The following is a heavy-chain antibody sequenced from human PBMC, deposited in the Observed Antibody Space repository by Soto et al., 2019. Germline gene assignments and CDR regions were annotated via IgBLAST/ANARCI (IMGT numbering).Heavy chain of an antibody. J-gene: IGHJ3*01. CDR3: AKGKSSNYVSHAFDV. CDR2: ISGGGGSI. CDR1: GFNFNTYA. D-gene: IGHD3-10*02. Sequence: VKLVESGGGLVKPGGSLRLSCAASGFNFNTYAMSWVRQAPGKGLEWVSGISGGGGSIHYVDSVKGRFTISRDNSKNTLYLQMNSLRGEDTAVYYCAKGKSSNYVSHAFDVWGQGTMVTVSS. V-gene: IGHV3-23*04.